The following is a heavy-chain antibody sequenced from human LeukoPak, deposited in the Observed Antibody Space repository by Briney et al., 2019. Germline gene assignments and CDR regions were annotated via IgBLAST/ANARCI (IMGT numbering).Heavy chain of an antibody. CDR2: IDSDGSST. V-gene: IGHV3-74*01. CDR1: GFTFSSYW. Sequence: GGSLRLSCAASGFTFSSYWMHWVRQAPGEGLVWVSRIDSDGSSTSYADSLRGRFTISRDNAKNTEYLQMNSLRAEDTAVYYCARVRSSGWSYFDYWGQGTLVTVSS. D-gene: IGHD6-19*01. J-gene: IGHJ4*02. CDR3: ARVRSSGWSYFDY.